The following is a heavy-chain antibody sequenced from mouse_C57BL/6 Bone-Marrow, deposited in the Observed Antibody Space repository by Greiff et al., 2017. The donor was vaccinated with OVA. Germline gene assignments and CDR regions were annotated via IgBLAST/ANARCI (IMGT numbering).Heavy chain of an antibody. CDR3: ARSGTVVPHYYAMDY. J-gene: IGHJ4*01. CDR1: GFTFSDYG. CDR2: ISRCSSTI. D-gene: IGHD1-1*01. Sequence: VKLVESGGGLVKPGGSLKLSCAASGFTFSDYGMHWVRQAPEKGLEWVAYISRCSSTIYYADTVKGRFTISRDNAKSTLFLQMTSLRSEDTAIYYCARSGTVVPHYYAMDYWGKGPSVTVSS. V-gene: IGHV5-17*01.